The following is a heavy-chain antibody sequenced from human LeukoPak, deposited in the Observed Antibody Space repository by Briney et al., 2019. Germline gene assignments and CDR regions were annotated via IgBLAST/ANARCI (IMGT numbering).Heavy chain of an antibody. CDR1: GFTFSSYS. Sequence: PGGSLRLSCAASGFTFSSYSMNWVRQAPGKGLEWVSYISSSSSTIYYADSVKGRFTISRDNAKNSLYLQMNSLRAEDTAVYYCARATPGGAFDIWGQGTMVTVSS. J-gene: IGHJ3*02. CDR3: ARATPGGAFDI. V-gene: IGHV3-48*01. D-gene: IGHD4-23*01. CDR2: ISSSSSTI.